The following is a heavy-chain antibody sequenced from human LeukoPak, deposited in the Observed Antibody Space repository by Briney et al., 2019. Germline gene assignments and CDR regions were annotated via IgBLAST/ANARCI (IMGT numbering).Heavy chain of an antibody. CDR2: ISRGGSSA. CDR1: GFTFNDYY. D-gene: IGHD3-3*01. CDR3: AKDQRFLECSTLDY. J-gene: IGHJ4*02. V-gene: IGHV3-11*01. Sequence: PGGSLRLSCAASGFTFNDYYMSWIRQAPGKGLEWVSYISRGGSSAYYADSVKGRFTISRDNSKNTLYLQMNSLRAEDTAVYYCAKDQRFLECSTLDYWGQGTLVTVSS.